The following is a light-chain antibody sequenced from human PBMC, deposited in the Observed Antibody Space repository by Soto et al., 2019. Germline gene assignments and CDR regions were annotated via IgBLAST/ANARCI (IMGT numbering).Light chain of an antibody. Sequence: IQMTQSPSSQSVSVGDRVTITCRASQSISNFLHWYQQKPGKAPQLLISASSILQSGVPSRFSGSGSGADITLTISSLHPEDFATYDCQQSYSIPYTFGQGTKLEIK. CDR2: ASS. V-gene: IGKV1-39*01. J-gene: IGKJ2*01. CDR3: QQSYSIPYT. CDR1: QSISNF.